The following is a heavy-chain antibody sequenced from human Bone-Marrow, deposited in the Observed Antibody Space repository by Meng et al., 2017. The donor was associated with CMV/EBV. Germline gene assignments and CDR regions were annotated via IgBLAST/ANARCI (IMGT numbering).Heavy chain of an antibody. D-gene: IGHD3-3*01. J-gene: IGHJ5*02. V-gene: IGHV2-5*01. CDR2: IYWNDDK. CDR3: AHCLSITIFGVVISWFDP. Sequence: SGLTVAQLTKTLTLPCNLSRFPRTTSGVGVGWIRQPPGKALEWLTLIYWNDDKRYSPSLKSRLTITTNTSKNQVVLTMTNMDPVDTATYYRAHCLSITIFGVVISWFDPWGQGTLVTVSS. CDR1: RFPRTTSGVG.